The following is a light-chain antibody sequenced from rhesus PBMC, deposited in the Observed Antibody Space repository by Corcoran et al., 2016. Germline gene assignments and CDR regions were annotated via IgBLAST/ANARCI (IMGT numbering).Light chain of an antibody. CDR1: QSLVFSNGKTF. Sequence: VMTQSPLSLSITPGQPASFSCRSSQSLVFSNGKTFLSWHHQRPGQPPRRLIYQVSNRDFGVPDRFSGSGAGTDFKLKISRVEAEDVGVYFCGQCTNFPRTFGQGTKVDIK. J-gene: IGKJ1*01. CDR3: GQCTNFPRT. CDR2: QVS. V-gene: IGKV2-65*01.